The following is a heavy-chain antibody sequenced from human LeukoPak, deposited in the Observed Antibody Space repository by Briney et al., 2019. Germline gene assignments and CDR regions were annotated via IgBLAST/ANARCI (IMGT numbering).Heavy chain of an antibody. Sequence: SVKVSCKASGGTFSSYAISWVRQAPGQGLEWMGGIIPIFGTANYAQKFQGRVTITADESTSTAYMELSSLRSEDTAVYYCARDPVSGYCTNGVCYGWGQGTLVTVSS. V-gene: IGHV1-69*13. D-gene: IGHD2-8*01. CDR1: GGTFSSYA. CDR3: ARDPVSGYCTNGVCYG. J-gene: IGHJ4*02. CDR2: IIPIFGTA.